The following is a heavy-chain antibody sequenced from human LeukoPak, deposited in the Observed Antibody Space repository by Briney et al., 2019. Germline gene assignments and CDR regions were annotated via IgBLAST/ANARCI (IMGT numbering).Heavy chain of an antibody. J-gene: IGHJ4*02. Sequence: PSETLSLTCAVYGGPFSSYYWSWIRQSLGKGREWIGEINHNKTTNYNPSLTSRVTISVNTSKNQFSLNLTSVTAADTAVYCCAHSSSTLPTDSWGQGNLVIVSS. CDR2: INHNKTT. CDR3: AHSSSTLPTDS. V-gene: IGHV4-34*01. D-gene: IGHD6-6*01. CDR1: GGPFSSYY.